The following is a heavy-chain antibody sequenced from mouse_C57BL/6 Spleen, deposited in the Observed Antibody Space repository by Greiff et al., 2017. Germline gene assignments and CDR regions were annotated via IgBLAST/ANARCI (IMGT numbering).Heavy chain of an antibody. CDR3: ARGGGSSEFAY. CDR2: IHPNSGST. D-gene: IGHD1-1*01. V-gene: IGHV1-64*01. CDR1: GYTFTSYW. Sequence: QVQLQQPGAELVKPGASVKLSCKASGYTFTSYWMHWVKQRPGQGLEWIGMIHPNSGSTNYNEKFKGKATLTVDKSSSTAYMQLSSLTSEDSAVYYCARGGGSSEFAYWGQGTLVTVSA. J-gene: IGHJ3*01.